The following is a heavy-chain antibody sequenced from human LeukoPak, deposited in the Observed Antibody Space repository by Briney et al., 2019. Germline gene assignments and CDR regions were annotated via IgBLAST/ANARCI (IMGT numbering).Heavy chain of an antibody. Sequence: GGSLRLSCAASGFTFSSYAMSWVRQAPGKGLEWASAISGSGGSTYYADSVKGRFTISRDSSKNTLYLQMNSLRAEDTAVYYCAKGRQWLVLIDYWGQGTLVTVSS. V-gene: IGHV3-23*01. CDR3: AKGRQWLVLIDY. J-gene: IGHJ4*02. D-gene: IGHD6-19*01. CDR2: ISGSGGST. CDR1: GFTFSSYA.